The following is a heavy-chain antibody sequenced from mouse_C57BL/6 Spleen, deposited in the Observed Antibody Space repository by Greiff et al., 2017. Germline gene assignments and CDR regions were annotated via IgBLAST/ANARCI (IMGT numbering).Heavy chain of an antibody. CDR2: INYDGSST. CDR3: ARVGNSYYYGSSHWYFDV. V-gene: IGHV5-16*01. D-gene: IGHD1-1*01. Sequence: EVKLMESEGGLVQPGSSMKLSCTASGFTFSDYYMAWVRQVPEKGLEWVANINYDGSSTYYLDSLKSRFIISRDNAKNILYLQMSSLKSEDTATYYCARVGNSYYYGSSHWYFDVWGTGTTVTVSS. J-gene: IGHJ1*03. CDR1: GFTFSDYY.